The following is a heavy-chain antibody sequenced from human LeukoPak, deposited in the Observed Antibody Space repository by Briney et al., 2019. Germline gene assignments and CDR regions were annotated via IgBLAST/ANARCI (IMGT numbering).Heavy chain of an antibody. D-gene: IGHD6-13*01. CDR1: GGSFSGYY. Sequence: SETLSLTCAVYGGSFSGYYWSWIRQPPGKGLEWIGEINHSGSTNYNPSLKSRVTISVDTSKNQFSLKLSSVTAADTAVYYCARFLPPHSSWLELDYWGQGTLVTVSS. J-gene: IGHJ4*02. V-gene: IGHV4-34*01. CDR2: INHSGST. CDR3: ARFLPPHSSWLELDY.